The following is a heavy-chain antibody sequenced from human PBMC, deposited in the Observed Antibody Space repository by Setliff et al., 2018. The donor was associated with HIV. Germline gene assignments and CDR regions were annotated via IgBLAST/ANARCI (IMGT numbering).Heavy chain of an antibody. V-gene: IGHV4-34*01. CDR2: INHRGST. Sequence: SETLSLTCAVYGGSFSGYYWSWIRQSPGKGLEWIGEINHRGSTNYNSSLKRRVTIAVDTSKNQFSLKMRFVTAADTAVYYCARRRDGYNSAPWRNDYWGQETLVTVSS. D-gene: IGHD5-12*01. CDR3: ARRRDGYNSAPWRNDY. CDR1: GGSFSGYY. J-gene: IGHJ4*02.